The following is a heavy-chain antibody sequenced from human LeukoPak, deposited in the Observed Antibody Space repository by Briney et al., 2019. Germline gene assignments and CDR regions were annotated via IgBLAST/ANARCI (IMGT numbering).Heavy chain of an antibody. Sequence: AETLSLTCTVSGGSISSSYYYWGWIRQPPGKGLEWIGSIYYSGSTNNNPSLKSRVTISVDTSKNQFSLKLSSVTAADTAVYYCARLGVLRDYYYFGMDVWGQGTTVSVPS. D-gene: IGHD3-10*01. CDR2: IYYSGST. CDR1: GGSISSSYYY. V-gene: IGHV4-39*01. J-gene: IGHJ6*02. CDR3: ARLGVLRDYYYFGMDV.